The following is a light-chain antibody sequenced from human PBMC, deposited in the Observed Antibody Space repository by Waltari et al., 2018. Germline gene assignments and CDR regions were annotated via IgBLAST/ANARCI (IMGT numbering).Light chain of an antibody. Sequence: QSVLTQPPSVSGTPGQRVTISCSGSASNIGNNLVNWYQQFPGKAPKLLIYRSDRRPSGVPDRFSASKSGSSASLAISGLRPEDEAEYYCASWDDSLSGRWVFGGGTKLTVL. V-gene: IGLV1-47*01. J-gene: IGLJ3*02. CDR3: ASWDDSLSGRWV. CDR1: ASNIGNNL. CDR2: RSD.